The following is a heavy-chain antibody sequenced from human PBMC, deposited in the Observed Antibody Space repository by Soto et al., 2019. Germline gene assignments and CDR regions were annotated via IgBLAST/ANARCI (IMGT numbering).Heavy chain of an antibody. CDR2: ISTFNGKT. CDR3: ARENGVAVATILYYFDY. V-gene: IGHV1-18*01. CDR1: RYTFTSHG. D-gene: IGHD5-12*01. J-gene: IGHJ4*02. Sequence: QIQLVQSGGGVKTPGASVKVSCTTSRYTFTSHGIAWVRQAPGQGLEWMGWISTFNGKTDYAQKFQGRVTMTADTITSTVDMELRSLRSDDTAVYFCARENGVAVATILYYFDYWGPGTLVTVSS.